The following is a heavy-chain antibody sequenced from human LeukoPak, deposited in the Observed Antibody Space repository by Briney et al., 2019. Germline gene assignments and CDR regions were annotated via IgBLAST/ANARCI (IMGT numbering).Heavy chain of an antibody. V-gene: IGHV4-59*01. CDR3: ARGVVPAGTYCYYYMDV. J-gene: IGHJ6*03. CDR1: GGSISSYY. D-gene: IGHD2-2*01. Sequence: SETLSLTCTVSGGSISSYYWSWIRQPPGKGLEWIGYIYYSGSTNYNPSLKSRVTISVDTSKNQFSLKLSSVTAADTAVYYCARGVVPAGTYCYYYMDVWGKGTTVTVSS. CDR2: IYYSGST.